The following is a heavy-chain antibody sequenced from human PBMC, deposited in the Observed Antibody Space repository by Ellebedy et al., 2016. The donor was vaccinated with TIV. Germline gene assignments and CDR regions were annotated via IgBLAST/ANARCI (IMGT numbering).Heavy chain of an antibody. CDR3: ARVYSTSHPRAFDI. CDR1: GDSVSSNSVT. J-gene: IGHJ3*02. D-gene: IGHD6-6*01. V-gene: IGHV6-1*01. CDR2: TYYRSKWYN. Sequence: SQTLSLTCAISGDSVSSNSVTWNWIRQSPSGGLEWLGRTYYRSKWYNDYAVSVKSRITINPDTSKNQFSLQLNSVTPEDTAVYYCARVYSTSHPRAFDIWGQGTMVTVSS.